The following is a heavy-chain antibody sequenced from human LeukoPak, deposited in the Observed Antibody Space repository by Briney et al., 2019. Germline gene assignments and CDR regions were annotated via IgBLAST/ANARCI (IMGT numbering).Heavy chain of an antibody. V-gene: IGHV3-48*04. D-gene: IGHD6-13*01. CDR1: GFTFSSYS. J-gene: IGHJ4*02. CDR3: ARDYHPYSSSWYHHWNPAVAGTGFDY. CDR2: ISSISSSST. Sequence: GGSLRLSCAASGFTFSSYSMNWVRQAPGKGLEWVSYISSISSSSTYYADSVKGRFTISRDNAKNSLYLQMNSLRAEDTAVYYCARDYHPYSSSWYHHWNPAVAGTGFDYWGQGTLVTVSS.